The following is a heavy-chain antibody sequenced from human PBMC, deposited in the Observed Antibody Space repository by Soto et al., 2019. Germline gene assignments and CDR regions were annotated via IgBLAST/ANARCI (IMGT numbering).Heavy chain of an antibody. CDR3: ARGMTPPGAPAWYYFDS. CDR2: FSLSGTT. Sequence: TSETLSLTCSVSGASIAGSSYWSWTRQPAGKGLEWIGRFSLSGTTNYSPSLRSRVTMSADVSKNQFSLRLTSVTAADTALYYCARGMTPPGAPAWYYFDSWGQGTLVTV. D-gene: IGHD2-8*02. J-gene: IGHJ4*02. V-gene: IGHV4-4*07. CDR1: GASIAGSSY.